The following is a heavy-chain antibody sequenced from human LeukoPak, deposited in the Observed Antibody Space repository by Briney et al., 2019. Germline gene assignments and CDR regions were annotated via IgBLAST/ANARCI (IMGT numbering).Heavy chain of an antibody. CDR2: IDSSGNT. CDR1: GFAVSSNY. J-gene: IGHJ6*03. D-gene: IGHD6-13*01. Sequence: GGPLRLSCAASGFAVSSNYMSWVRQPPGKGLEWLSLIDSSGNTFYADSVKGRFTISRDYLKNTLFLQMNSLRAEDTALYYCARDPVVASPGPFYYHHMDVWGKGTTVTVSS. CDR3: ARDPVVASPGPFYYHHMDV. V-gene: IGHV3-53*01.